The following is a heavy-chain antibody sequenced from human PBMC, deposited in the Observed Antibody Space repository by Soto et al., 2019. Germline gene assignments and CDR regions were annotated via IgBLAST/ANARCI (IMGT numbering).Heavy chain of an antibody. J-gene: IGHJ4*01. CDR2: IYYSGST. CDR3: ARASRFYDRITVLHY. Sequence: SETLSLTCTVSGGSISSGGYYWSWIRQHPGKGLEWIGYIYYSGSTYYNPSLKSRVTISIDTSKNQFSLKLSSVTAADTAVYYCARASRFYDRITVLHYWGHGTLVTVSS. V-gene: IGHV4-31*03. D-gene: IGHD3-22*01. CDR1: GGSISSGGYY.